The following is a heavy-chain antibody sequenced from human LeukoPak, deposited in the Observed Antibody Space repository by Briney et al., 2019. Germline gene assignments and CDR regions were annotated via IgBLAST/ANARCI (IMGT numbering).Heavy chain of an antibody. D-gene: IGHD6-13*01. Sequence: PSETLSLTCTVSGGSISSGGYSWTWIRQHPGKGLEWIVYIYYSGSTYYNSGGTYYNPSLKSRVAISVDTSKNQFSLKLSSVTAADTAVYYCARAGSGAAGLFDYWGQGTLVTVSS. CDR1: GGSISSGGYS. J-gene: IGHJ4*02. CDR2: IYYSGSTYYNSGGT. V-gene: IGHV4-31*03. CDR3: ARAGSGAAGLFDY.